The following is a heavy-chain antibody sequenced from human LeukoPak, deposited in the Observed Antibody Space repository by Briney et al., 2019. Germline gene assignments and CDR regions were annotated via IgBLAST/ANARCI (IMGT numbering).Heavy chain of an antibody. CDR2: INQDGSVK. Sequence: GGSLRLSCAASRFTFSNYWMSWVRQAPGEGLEWVANINQDGSVKYYVDSIKGRFTISRDNAKNSVFLQMNSLRADDTAVYYCARIGYSSSSLDYWAQATLVTVSS. CDR1: RFTFSNYW. CDR3: ARIGYSSSSLDY. J-gene: IGHJ4*02. V-gene: IGHV3-7*01. D-gene: IGHD6-6*01.